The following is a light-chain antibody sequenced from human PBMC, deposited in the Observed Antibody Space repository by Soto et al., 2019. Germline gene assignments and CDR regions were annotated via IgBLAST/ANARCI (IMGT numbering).Light chain of an antibody. CDR2: AAS. J-gene: IGKJ1*01. V-gene: IGKV1-39*01. Sequence: DIQMTHSPASLSASVGEEVTITCRASQTIMTYLNWYQLKPGKPPRLLIYAASSLQSGVPSRFSGSGSGTDFTLTISSLQPEDFATYSCQKSYNSPQTFGQGTKVDIK. CDR1: QTIMTY. CDR3: QKSYNSPQT.